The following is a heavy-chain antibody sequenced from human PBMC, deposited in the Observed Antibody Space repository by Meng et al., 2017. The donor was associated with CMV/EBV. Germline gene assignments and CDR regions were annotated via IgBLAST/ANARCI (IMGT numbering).Heavy chain of an antibody. CDR3: AADNNIYGMDV. V-gene: IGHV1-58*01. D-gene: IGHD2/OR15-2a*01. CDR1: GFTFTSSA. J-gene: IGHJ6*02. CDR2: IVVGSGNT. Sequence: SVTVSCKASGFTFTSSAVQWVRQARGQRLEWIGWIVVGSGNTNYAQKFQERVTITRDMSTSPAYMELSSLRSEDTAVYYCAADNNIYGMDVWGQGTTVTVSS.